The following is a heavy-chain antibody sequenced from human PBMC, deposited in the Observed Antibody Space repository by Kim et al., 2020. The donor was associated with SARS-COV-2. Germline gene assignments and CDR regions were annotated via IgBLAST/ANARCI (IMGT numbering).Heavy chain of an antibody. CDR2: INPNSGGT. J-gene: IGHJ4*02. V-gene: IGHV1-2*02. CDR1: GYTFTDLF. Sequence: ASVKVSCKTSGYTFTDLFLHWVRQAPGQGLEWVGWINPNSGGTIYARNFQGRVTITRDTSISTSYMDLRGLRSDDTAVYYCVRGPTRGYDYWGQGTLVTVSS. D-gene: IGHD3-10*01. CDR3: VRGPTRGYDY.